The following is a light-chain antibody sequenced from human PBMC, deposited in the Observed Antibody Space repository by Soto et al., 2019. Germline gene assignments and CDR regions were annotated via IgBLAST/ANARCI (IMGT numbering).Light chain of an antibody. CDR3: QQYGSSPPT. Sequence: EIVLTQSPGTVSLSPGETASLSCRASQTVSGSYLAWYQQKPDQAPRLLIYGTTSRAAGVPDRFSGGGSGTAFTLTISGLEPADFALYNCQQYGSSPPTFGGGTRVEIK. J-gene: IGKJ4*01. V-gene: IGKV3-20*01. CDR2: GTT. CDR1: QTVSGSY.